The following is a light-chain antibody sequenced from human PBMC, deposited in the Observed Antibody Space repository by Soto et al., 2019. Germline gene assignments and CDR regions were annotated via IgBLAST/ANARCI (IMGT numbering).Light chain of an antibody. J-gene: IGKJ4*01. CDR2: GAS. CDR3: QQYYSFPLT. Sequence: EVVMTQTTATLSVSPGERATLSCRASQSVSSNLAWYQQKPGQAPRLLIYGASTRATGIPARFSGSGSGTDFTLTISCLQSEDFATYYCQQYYSFPLTFCGGSNADI. V-gene: IGKV3-15*01. CDR1: QSVSSN.